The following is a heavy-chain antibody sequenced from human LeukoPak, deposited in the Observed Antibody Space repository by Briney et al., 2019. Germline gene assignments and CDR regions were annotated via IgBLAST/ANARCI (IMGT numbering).Heavy chain of an antibody. V-gene: IGHV3-74*01. D-gene: IGHD2-15*01. CDR2: INSDGRST. Sequence: PGVSLRLSCAASGFTFSSYWMHWVRQAPGKGLVWVSRINSDGRSTSSADSVKGRFTISRDNAKNTLYLQMNSLRTEDTAVYYCARDQLYCSGGICYFDYWGQGTLVTVSS. CDR1: GFTFSSYW. J-gene: IGHJ4*02. CDR3: ARDQLYCSGGICYFDY.